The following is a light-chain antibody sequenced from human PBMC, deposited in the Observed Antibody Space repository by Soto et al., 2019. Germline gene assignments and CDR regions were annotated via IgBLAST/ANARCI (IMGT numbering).Light chain of an antibody. Sequence: DIQMNQSPSTLSASVGDRVTITCRASQSISSWLAWYQQKPGKAPKLLIYKASSLESGVPSRFSGSGSGTEFSLTIISLQPDDCATYYCQQYNTLPTFGEGTKVEIK. V-gene: IGKV1-5*03. J-gene: IGKJ4*02. CDR2: KAS. CDR1: QSISSW. CDR3: QQYNTLPT.